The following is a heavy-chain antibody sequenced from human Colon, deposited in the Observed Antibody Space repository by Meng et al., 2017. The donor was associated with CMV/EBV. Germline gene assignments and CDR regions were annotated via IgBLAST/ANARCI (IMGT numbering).Heavy chain of an antibody. Sequence: WGSLRLSCAVYGGSFSGYYWSWIRQPPGKGLEWIGEINHSGSTNYNPSLKSRVTISVDTSKNQFSLKLSSVTAADTAVYYCASSIAAADPYGMDVWGQGTTVTVSS. V-gene: IGHV4-34*01. D-gene: IGHD6-13*01. CDR3: ASSIAAADPYGMDV. CDR2: INHSGST. CDR1: GGSFSGYY. J-gene: IGHJ6*02.